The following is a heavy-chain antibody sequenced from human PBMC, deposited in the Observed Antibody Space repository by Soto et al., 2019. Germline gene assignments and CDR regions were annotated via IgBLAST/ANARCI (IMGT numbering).Heavy chain of an antibody. J-gene: IGHJ4*02. CDR2: ISGSGGST. D-gene: IGHD5-18*01. Sequence: PGGSLRLSCAASGFTFSSYAMSWVRQAPGKGLEWISAISGSGGSTYYADSVKGRFTISRDNSKNTLYLQMNSLRAEDTAVYYCAKVEKRGYSYGFDYWGQGTLVTVSS. CDR3: AKVEKRGYSYGFDY. V-gene: IGHV3-23*01. CDR1: GFTFSSYA.